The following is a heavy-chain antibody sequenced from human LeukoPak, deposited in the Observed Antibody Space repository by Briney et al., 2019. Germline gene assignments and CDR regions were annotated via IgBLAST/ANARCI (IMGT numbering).Heavy chain of an antibody. J-gene: IGHJ6*03. V-gene: IGHV1-69*13. CDR3: ASASGGYYYYYMDV. CDR2: ILPIFGTT. CDR1: GGTFKNYA. D-gene: IGHD4-23*01. Sequence: ASVKVSCKASGGTFKNYAISWVRQAPGQGLEWMGGILPIFGTTNYAQKFQARVTITADESTSTAYMELSSLRSEDTAVYYCASASGGYYYYYMDVWGKGTTVTISS.